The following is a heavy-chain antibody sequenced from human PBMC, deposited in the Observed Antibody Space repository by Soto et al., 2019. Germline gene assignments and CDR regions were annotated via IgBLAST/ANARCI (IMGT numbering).Heavy chain of an antibody. V-gene: IGHV3-48*03. CDR3: ARRYSKYLPLDS. D-gene: IGHD4-4*01. CDR1: GFDFSRYE. Sequence: EVQLVESGGGLVQPGGSLRVSCAASGFDFSRYEMNWVRQSAGKGLEWVSKISGSGNTINYGDSVRGRFTISRDNAKNSLYLHMDSLRAEDTAVYYCARRYSKYLPLDSWGQGTLGTVSS. CDR2: ISGSGNTI. J-gene: IGHJ4*02.